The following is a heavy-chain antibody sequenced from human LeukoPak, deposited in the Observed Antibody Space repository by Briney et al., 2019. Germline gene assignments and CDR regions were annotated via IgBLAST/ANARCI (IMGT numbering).Heavy chain of an antibody. J-gene: IGHJ4*02. CDR3: ARLEGRDGYLKESYFDY. V-gene: IGHV4-59*08. CDR1: GGSISSYY. Sequence: SETLSLTCTVSGGSISSYYWSWIRQPPGKGLEWIGYIYYSGSTNYNPSLKSRVTISVDTSKNQFSLKLSSVTAADTAVYYCARLEGRDGYLKESYFDYWGQGTLVTVSS. CDR2: IYYSGST. D-gene: IGHD5-24*01.